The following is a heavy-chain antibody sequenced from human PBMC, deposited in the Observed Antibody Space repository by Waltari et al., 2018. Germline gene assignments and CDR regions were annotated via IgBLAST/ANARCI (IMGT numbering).Heavy chain of an antibody. Sequence: QVQLQESGPGLVKPSETLSLICAVSGYSISSGYYWGWTRQPPGKGLEWIGSIYHGGDTYYNSSLKSRVTISLDTSKNLFSLKLTSVTAADTAVYYCARVLGPYPYYFDYWGQGTLVTVSS. CDR1: GYSISSGYY. V-gene: IGHV4-38-2*01. CDR3: ARVLGPYPYYFDY. J-gene: IGHJ4*02. CDR2: IYHGGDT.